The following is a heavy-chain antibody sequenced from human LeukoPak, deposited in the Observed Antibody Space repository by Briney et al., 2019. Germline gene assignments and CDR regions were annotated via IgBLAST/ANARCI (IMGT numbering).Heavy chain of an antibody. D-gene: IGHD3-16*02. J-gene: IGHJ4*02. V-gene: IGHV1-18*04. CDR1: GYTFSSYG. CDR2: ISPYTGDT. Sequence: ASVKVSCKASGYTFSSYGISWVRQAPGQGLEWLGSISPYTGDTKYAERLQDRVIMTTDTSTRTAYMELRSLTSDDTAVFYCARDQYDSVWGSYRPYFDFWGQGTLVTVSS. CDR3: ARDQYDSVWGSYRPYFDF.